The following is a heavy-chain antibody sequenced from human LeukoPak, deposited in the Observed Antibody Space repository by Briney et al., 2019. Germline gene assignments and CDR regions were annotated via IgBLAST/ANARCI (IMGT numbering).Heavy chain of an antibody. Sequence: SETLSLTCTVSGGSISSSSYYWGWIRQPPGKGLEWIGSIYYSGSTYYNPSLKSRVTISVDTSKNQFPLKLSSVTAADTAVYYCARGRFWGFAVVYWGQGTLVTVSS. J-gene: IGHJ4*02. CDR1: GGSISSSSYY. V-gene: IGHV4-39*06. CDR2: IYYSGST. D-gene: IGHD3-16*01. CDR3: ARGRFWGFAVVY.